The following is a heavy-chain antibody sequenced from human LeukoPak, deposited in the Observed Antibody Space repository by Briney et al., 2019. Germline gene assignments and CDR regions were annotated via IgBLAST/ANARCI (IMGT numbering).Heavy chain of an antibody. CDR1: GFTFSSYA. D-gene: IGHD2-15*01. J-gene: IGHJ5*02. CDR2: ISDGGGTT. Sequence: GGSLRLSCAASGFTFSSYAMDWVRQAPGKGLEWVSAISDGGGTTYYADSVKGRFTVARDNVKNTLYLQMNSLRVEDTAVYYCARDPRNVGLAPWGQGTLVTVSS. CDR3: ARDPRNVGLAP. V-gene: IGHV3-23*01.